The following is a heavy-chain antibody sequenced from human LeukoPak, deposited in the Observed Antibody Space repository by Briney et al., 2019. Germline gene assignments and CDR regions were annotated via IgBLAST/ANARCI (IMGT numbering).Heavy chain of an antibody. D-gene: IGHD6-19*01. V-gene: IGHV5-51*01. J-gene: IGHJ4*02. Sequence: GESLQISCQGSGYSFTSYWIGWVRQMPGKGLEWMGIIYPGDSDTRYSPSFQGQVTISADKSISTAYLQWSSPKASDTAMYYCARRNSSGWRNSFDYWGQGTLVTVSS. CDR3: ARRNSSGWRNSFDY. CDR2: IYPGDSDT. CDR1: GYSFTSYW.